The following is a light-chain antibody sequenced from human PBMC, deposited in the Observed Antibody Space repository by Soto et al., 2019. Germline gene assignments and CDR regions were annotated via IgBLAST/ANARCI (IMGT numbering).Light chain of an antibody. CDR1: QSVSSNY. Sequence: EIVLTQSPGTLSLSPGERATLSCRASQSVSSNYLAWYQQKPGQAPKLLIYGASSGATGIPDMFSGSGSGTDFTLTISSLQPEDFATYFCQQSYTTPVYSFGQGTKVDIK. J-gene: IGKJ2*01. CDR3: QQSYTTPVYS. CDR2: GAS. V-gene: IGKV3-20*01.